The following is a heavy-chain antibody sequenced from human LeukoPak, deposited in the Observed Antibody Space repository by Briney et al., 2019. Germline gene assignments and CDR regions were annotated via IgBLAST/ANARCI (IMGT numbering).Heavy chain of an antibody. CDR2: IKAGNGDT. CDR3: ARDDCGAICYPGGY. CDR1: GYIFTKYV. V-gene: IGHV1-3*01. D-gene: IGHD2-21*01. Sequence: ASVKVSCKASGYIFTKYVVHWVRQAPGQRPEWMGWIKAGNGDTKYSQRFQDRLTITRDTSASTVYMELSSLTSEDTALYYCARDDCGAICYPGGYWGQGNLVPVSS. J-gene: IGHJ4*02.